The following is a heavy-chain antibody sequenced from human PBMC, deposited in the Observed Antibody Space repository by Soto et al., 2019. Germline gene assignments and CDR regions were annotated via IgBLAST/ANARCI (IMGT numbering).Heavy chain of an antibody. Sequence: GGSRRLSCAASGFTFSSYAMSWVRHAPGKGLEWVSAISGSGGSTYYADSVKGRFTISRDNSKNTLYLQMNSLRAEDTAVYYCAKGISTNETPDVWGQGTTVTVSS. CDR2: ISGSGGST. CDR1: GFTFSSYA. CDR3: AKGISTNETPDV. D-gene: IGHD1-1*01. V-gene: IGHV3-23*01. J-gene: IGHJ6*02.